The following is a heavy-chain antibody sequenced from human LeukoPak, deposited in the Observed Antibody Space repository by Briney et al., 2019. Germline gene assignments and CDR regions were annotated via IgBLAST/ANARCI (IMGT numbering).Heavy chain of an antibody. J-gene: IGHJ5*02. V-gene: IGHV4-59*01. CDR2: IYYSGRT. CDR1: GGSISSYY. Sequence: SETLSLTCTVSGGSISSYYWSWIRQPPGKGLEWIGYIYYSGRTNYNPSLKSRVTISVDTSKNQFSLKLSSVTAADTAVYYCAGYYGSGSRFDPWGQGTLVTVSS. D-gene: IGHD3-10*01. CDR3: AGYYGSGSRFDP.